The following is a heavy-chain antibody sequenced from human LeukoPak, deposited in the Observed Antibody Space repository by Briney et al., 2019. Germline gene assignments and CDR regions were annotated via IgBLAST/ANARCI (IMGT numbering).Heavy chain of an antibody. Sequence: TGESLKISCKGSGYSFTSYWISWVRQMPGKGLEWMGRIDPSDSYTNYSPSFQGHVTISADKSISTAYLQRSSLKASDTAMYYCARHRPSSGYWPMGMDVWGQGTTVTVSS. CDR1: GYSFTSYW. D-gene: IGHD3-22*01. CDR2: IDPSDSYT. CDR3: ARHRPSSGYWPMGMDV. J-gene: IGHJ6*02. V-gene: IGHV5-10-1*01.